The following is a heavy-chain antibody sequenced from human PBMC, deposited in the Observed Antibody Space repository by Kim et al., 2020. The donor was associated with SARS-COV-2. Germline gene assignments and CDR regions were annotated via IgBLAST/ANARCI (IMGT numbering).Heavy chain of an antibody. CDR2: ISSSSSTI. V-gene: IGHV3-48*02. J-gene: IGHJ4*02. CDR1: GFTFSSYS. Sequence: GGSLRLSCAASGFTFSSYSMNWVRQAPGKGLEWVSYISSSSSTIYYADSVKGRFTISRDNAKNSLYLQMNSLRDEDTAVYYCAREHSGVGYEPPSGVDYWGQATLVTVSS. D-gene: IGHD3-10*01. CDR3: AREHSGVGYEPPSGVDY.